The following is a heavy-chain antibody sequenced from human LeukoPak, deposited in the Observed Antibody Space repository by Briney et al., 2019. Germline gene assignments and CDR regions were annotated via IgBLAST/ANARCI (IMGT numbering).Heavy chain of an antibody. CDR3: ARDGKSYYDFWSGYPDY. V-gene: IGHV3-23*01. J-gene: IGHJ4*02. D-gene: IGHD3-3*01. CDR2: ISDSGDNT. CDR1: GFTFNTYA. Sequence: GRSLRLSCAASGFTFNTYAMSWVRQAPWERLQWVSGISDSGDNTYYADSVRGRFTISRDNSKNTLYLQMNSLRAEDTAVYYCARDGKSYYDFWSGYPDYWGQGTLVTVSS.